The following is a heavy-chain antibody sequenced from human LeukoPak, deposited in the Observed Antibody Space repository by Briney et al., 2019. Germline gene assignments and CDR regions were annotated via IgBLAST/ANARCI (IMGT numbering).Heavy chain of an antibody. CDR2: IYYSGST. CDR3: ARGGGGQQLVYDY. CDR1: GGSISPYY. V-gene: IGHV4-59*01. J-gene: IGHJ4*02. Sequence: SETLSLTCTVSGGSISPYYWSWIRQPPGKGLEWIGYIYYSGSTNYNPSLKSRLTISVDTSKNQFSLKLSSVTAADTAVYYCARGGGGQQLVYDYWGQGTLVTVSS. D-gene: IGHD6-13*01.